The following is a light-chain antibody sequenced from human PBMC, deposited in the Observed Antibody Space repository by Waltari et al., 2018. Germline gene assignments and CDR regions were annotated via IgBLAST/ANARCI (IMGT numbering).Light chain of an antibody. J-gene: IGKJ3*01. V-gene: IGKV1-39*01. CDR2: AAS. CDR3: QESYSTPFT. Sequence: DRVTITCRASQSISSYLNWYQQKPGKAPKLLIYAASSLQSGVPSRFSGSGSGTDFTLTITSLQPEDFATYYCQESYSTPFTFGPGTKVAIK. CDR1: QSISSY.